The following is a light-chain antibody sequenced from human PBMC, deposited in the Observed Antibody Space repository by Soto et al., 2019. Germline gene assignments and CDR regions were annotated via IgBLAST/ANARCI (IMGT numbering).Light chain of an antibody. J-gene: IGKJ5*01. Sequence: EIVMTQSPATLSVSPGERATLSCRASQSVSSNLAWYQQKPGQAPRLLIYGASTRATGIPARFSGSGSGTEFTLTINSLQSEYFAVYYCQQYNNWPPIPFGQGTRLEI. CDR3: QQYNNWPPIP. CDR2: GAS. CDR1: QSVSSN. V-gene: IGKV3-15*01.